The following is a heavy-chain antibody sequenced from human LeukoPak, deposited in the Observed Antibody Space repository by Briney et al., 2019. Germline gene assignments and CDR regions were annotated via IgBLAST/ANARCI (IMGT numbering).Heavy chain of an antibody. CDR1: GGSFSSYH. J-gene: IGHJ6*02. CDR3: ARESLSGNYYGMDV. V-gene: IGHV4-59*01. CDR2: IYYSGST. Sequence: SETLSLTCAVYGGSFSSYHWSWIRQPPGKGLEWLGYIYYSGSTNYNPSLKSRVTISIDTSKNQFSLKLSSVTAADTAVYYCARESLSGNYYGMDVWGQGTTVTVSS. D-gene: IGHD2/OR15-2a*01.